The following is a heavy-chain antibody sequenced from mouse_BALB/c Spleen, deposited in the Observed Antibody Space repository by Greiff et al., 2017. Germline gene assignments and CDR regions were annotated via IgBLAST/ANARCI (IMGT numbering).Heavy chain of an antibody. CDR3: ARTPPHAMDY. V-gene: IGHV14-3*02. CDR1: GFNIKDTY. Sequence: VQLQQSGAELVKPGASVKLSCTASGFNIKDTYLHWVKQRPEQGLEWIGRIDPANGNTKYDPKFQGKATITADTSSNTAYLQLSSLTSEDTAVYYCARTPPHAMDYWGQGTSVTVSS. J-gene: IGHJ4*01. CDR2: IDPANGNT.